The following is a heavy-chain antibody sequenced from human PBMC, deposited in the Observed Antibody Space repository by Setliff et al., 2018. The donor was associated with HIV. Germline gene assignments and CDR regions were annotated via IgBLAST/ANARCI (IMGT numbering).Heavy chain of an antibody. J-gene: IGHJ4*02. CDR2: INPKSDGT. D-gene: IGHD3-22*01. Sequence: AASVKVSCKASGYTFTGYYMHWVRQAPGQGLEWMGWINPKSDGTNYAQKFQGWITMTRDTSISTAYMELSRLRSDDTAVYYCARDYYDSSGYIFFPGLPDYWGQGTLVTVSS. CDR1: GYTFTGYY. CDR3: ARDYYDSSGYIFFPGLPDY. V-gene: IGHV1-2*04.